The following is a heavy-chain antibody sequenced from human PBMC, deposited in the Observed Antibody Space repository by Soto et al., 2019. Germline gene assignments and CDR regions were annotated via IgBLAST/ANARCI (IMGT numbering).Heavy chain of an antibody. Sequence: PGGSLRLSCAASGFTFSSYAMHWVRQAPGKGLEWVAVISYDGSNKYYADSVKGRFTISRDNSKNTLYLQMNSLRAEDTAVYYCARDDPDSSGQRALDIWGQGTMVTVSS. CDR2: ISYDGSNK. V-gene: IGHV3-30-3*01. CDR1: GFTFSSYA. J-gene: IGHJ3*02. CDR3: ARDDPDSSGQRALDI. D-gene: IGHD3-22*01.